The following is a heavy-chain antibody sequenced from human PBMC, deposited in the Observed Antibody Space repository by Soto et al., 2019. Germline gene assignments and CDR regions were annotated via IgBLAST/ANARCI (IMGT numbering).Heavy chain of an antibody. CDR1: GFTFSDNY. D-gene: IGHD1-1*01. V-gene: IGHV3-72*01. Sequence: EVQLVESGGGLVQPGGSLRLSCAASGFTFSDNYVDWVRQAPGQGLEWVGRCRDKTNGYTTEYAASVKGRFTISRDDSKNSLYLHMNSLRTEDTAVYYCAGDAYKYGLWGQGTLVTVSS. J-gene: IGHJ4*02. CDR2: CRDKTNGYTT. CDR3: AGDAYKYGL.